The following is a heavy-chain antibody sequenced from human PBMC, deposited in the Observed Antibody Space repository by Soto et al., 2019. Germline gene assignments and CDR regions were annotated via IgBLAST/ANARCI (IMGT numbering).Heavy chain of an antibody. D-gene: IGHD3-22*01. Sequence: EVQLVESGGGLVQPGGSLRLSCAASGFTFSTYWMSWVRQAPGKGLEWVANIKQDGSEKYYVDSVKGRFTISRDNAKNSLYLQMNSLRAEDTAVYYCARTIVVVSFDYWGQGTLVTVSS. CDR1: GFTFSTYW. J-gene: IGHJ4*02. CDR3: ARTIVVVSFDY. V-gene: IGHV3-7*03. CDR2: IKQDGSEK.